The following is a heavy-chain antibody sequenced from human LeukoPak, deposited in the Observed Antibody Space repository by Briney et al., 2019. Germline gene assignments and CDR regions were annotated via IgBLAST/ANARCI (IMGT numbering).Heavy chain of an antibody. J-gene: IGHJ4*02. CDR1: GYTFTIYG. CDR3: ARDRIPYSSGWSDLYFDY. Sequence: ASVKVSCKASGYTFTIYGISWVRQAPGQGLEWMGWISAYNGNTNYAQKLQGRVTMTTDTSTSTAYMELRSLRSDDTAVYYCARDRIPYSSGWSDLYFDYWGQGTLVTVSS. V-gene: IGHV1-18*01. D-gene: IGHD6-19*01. CDR2: ISAYNGNT.